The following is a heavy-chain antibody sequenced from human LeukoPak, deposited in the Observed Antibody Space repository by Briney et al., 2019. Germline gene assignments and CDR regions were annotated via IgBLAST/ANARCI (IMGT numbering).Heavy chain of an antibody. CDR2: INPNSGDT. CDR3: ARVRRLMQTFDV. CDR1: GYMFTTYY. Sequence: ASVKVSCKASGYMFTTYYIHWIRQAPGQGPEWMGWINPNSGDTNYAQKFRGRVSMTRDESVSTAYMELSGLTSDDTAVFYCARVRRLMQTFDVWGQGTMVTVSS. V-gene: IGHV1-2*02. J-gene: IGHJ3*01. D-gene: IGHD4/OR15-4a*01.